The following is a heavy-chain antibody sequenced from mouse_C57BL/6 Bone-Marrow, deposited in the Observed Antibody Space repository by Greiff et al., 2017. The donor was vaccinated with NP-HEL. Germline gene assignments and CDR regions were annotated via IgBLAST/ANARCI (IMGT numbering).Heavy chain of an antibody. J-gene: IGHJ4*01. Sequence: QVQLQQPGAELVKPGASVKLSCKASGYTFTSYWMHWVKQRPGQGLEWIGTIHPNSGSTNYNEKFKSKATLTVDKSSSTAYMQLSSLTSEDSAVYYCARWGYGSSHYYAMDYWGQGTSVTVSS. CDR1: GYTFTSYW. CDR3: ARWGYGSSHYYAMDY. V-gene: IGHV1-64*01. CDR2: IHPNSGST. D-gene: IGHD1-1*01.